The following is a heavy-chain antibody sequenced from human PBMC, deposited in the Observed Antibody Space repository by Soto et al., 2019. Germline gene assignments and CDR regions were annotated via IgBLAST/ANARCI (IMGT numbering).Heavy chain of an antibody. J-gene: IGHJ6*02. Sequence: GGSLRLSCAASGFTFSSYAMSWVRQAPGKGLERVSAISGSGGSTYYADSVKGRFTISRDNSKNTLYLQMNSLRAEDTAVYYCAKFLRPKPYYYYGMDVWGQGTTVTVSS. V-gene: IGHV3-23*01. CDR2: ISGSGGST. D-gene: IGHD3-16*01. CDR1: GFTFSSYA. CDR3: AKFLRPKPYYYYGMDV.